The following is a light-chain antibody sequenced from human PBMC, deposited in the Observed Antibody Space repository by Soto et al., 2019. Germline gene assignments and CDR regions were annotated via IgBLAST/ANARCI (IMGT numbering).Light chain of an antibody. CDR1: QHISDY. J-gene: IGKJ4*01. CDR2: DGT. Sequence: DTRLTQSPSSLSASVGDRVTITCQASQHISDYLNWYQQKPGKAPKLLIYDGTKLETGVPSRFSGSGSGTEFTFTISSVQPEDTATYYCHQYFNPRTFGGGTKVDIK. CDR3: HQYFNPRT. V-gene: IGKV1-33*01.